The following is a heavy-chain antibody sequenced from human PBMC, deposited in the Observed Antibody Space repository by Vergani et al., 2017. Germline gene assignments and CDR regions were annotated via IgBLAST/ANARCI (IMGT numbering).Heavy chain of an antibody. CDR2: IWYDGSKE. D-gene: IGHD3-3*01. V-gene: IGHV3-33*01. Sequence: QVQLEESGGGVVQPGRSLRLSCAGSGFTLSSHAMHWDRQAPGKGLEWVAFIWYDGSKEYYADSVKGRFTISRDNAKNSLYLQMNSLRAEDTALYYCARERNAYYDFGSGYYTQYYFDYWGQGTLATVSS. CDR3: ARERNAYYDFGSGYYTQYYFDY. CDR1: GFTLSSHA. J-gene: IGHJ4*02.